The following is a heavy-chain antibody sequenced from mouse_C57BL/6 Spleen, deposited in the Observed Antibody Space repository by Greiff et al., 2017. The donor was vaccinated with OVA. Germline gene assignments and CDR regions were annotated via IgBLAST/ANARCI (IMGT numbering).Heavy chain of an antibody. J-gene: IGHJ2*01. Sequence: DVKLVESGGGLVKPGGSLKLSCAASGFTFSSYAMSWVRQTPEKRLEWVATISDGGSYTYYPDNVKGRFTISRDNAKNNLYLQMSHLKSEDTAMYYCARDRDYYGSSYDFDYWGQGTTLTVSS. CDR3: ARDRDYYGSSYDFDY. V-gene: IGHV5-4*01. CDR2: ISDGGSYT. D-gene: IGHD1-1*01. CDR1: GFTFSSYA.